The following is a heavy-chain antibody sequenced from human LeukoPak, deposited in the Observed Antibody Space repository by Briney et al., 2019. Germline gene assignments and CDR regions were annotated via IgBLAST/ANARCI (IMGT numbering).Heavy chain of an antibody. J-gene: IGHJ4*02. CDR3: AKGDTTWELPHDY. CDR1: GFTFSTFW. CDR2: INHDGSST. V-gene: IGHV3-74*01. Sequence: PGGSLRLSCATSGFTFSTFWMHWVRQAPGKGLVWVSRINHDGSSTNYADSVKGRFTISRDNSKNTLYLQMNSLRAEDTAVYYCAKGDTTWELPHDYWGQGTLVTVSS. D-gene: IGHD1-26*01.